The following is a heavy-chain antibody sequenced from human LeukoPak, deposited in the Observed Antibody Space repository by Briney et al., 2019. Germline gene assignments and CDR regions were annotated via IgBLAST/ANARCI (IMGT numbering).Heavy chain of an antibody. CDR3: ARSMVVRGVMGNYFDP. D-gene: IGHD3-10*01. J-gene: IGHJ5*02. Sequence: SVKLSCKASGYTFTGYFIHWVRQAPGQGLEWMGWINPKSGGTNYQQKFLDRVTMTRDTSITTAYMEMSRLRSHDTAVYYCARSMVVRGVMGNYFDPWGQGTLVTVSS. V-gene: IGHV1-2*02. CDR1: GYTFTGYF. CDR2: INPKSGGT.